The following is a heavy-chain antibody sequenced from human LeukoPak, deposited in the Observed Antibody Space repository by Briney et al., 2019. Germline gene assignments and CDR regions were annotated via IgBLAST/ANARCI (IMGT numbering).Heavy chain of an antibody. J-gene: IGHJ4*02. Sequence: PGGFLRLSCAASGFPVSSNYMSWVRQAPGRGLEWVSVIFSSGSTYYADSVKGRFTISRDISKNTLYLQMNSLRAEDTAVYYCARHYGDYVQGDYWGQGTLVTVSS. CDR1: GFPVSSNY. D-gene: IGHD3-16*01. V-gene: IGHV3-66*04. CDR2: IFSSGST. CDR3: ARHYGDYVQGDY.